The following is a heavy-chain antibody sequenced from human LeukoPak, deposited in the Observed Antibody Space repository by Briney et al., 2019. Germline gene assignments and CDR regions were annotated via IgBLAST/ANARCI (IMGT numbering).Heavy chain of an antibody. CDR3: AREGTSALPDY. V-gene: IGHV3-30*03. CDR1: GFTFSSYS. D-gene: IGHD2-2*01. J-gene: IGHJ4*02. CDR2: ITFDGSEQ. Sequence: AGSLRLSCAASGFTFSSYSMNGVRRAPGKGLEWVAVITFDGSEQYYADSVRGRFTISRDNSKNTLYLQMNSLRAEDKAAFYCAREGTSALPDYWGQGTLVTVSS.